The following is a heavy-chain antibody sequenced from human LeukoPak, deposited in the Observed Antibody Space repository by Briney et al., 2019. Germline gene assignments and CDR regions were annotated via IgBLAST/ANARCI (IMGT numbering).Heavy chain of an antibody. CDR2: IWYDGSNK. V-gene: IGHV3-33*01. CDR1: GFTFSSYG. Sequence: QPGGSLRLSCAASGFTFSSYGMHWVRQAPGKGLEWVAVIWYDGSNKYYADSVKGRFTISRDNSKNTLYLQMNSLRAEDTAVYYCARDLGGNSAPTYYFDYWGQGTLVTVSS. CDR3: ARDLGGNSAPTYYFDY. D-gene: IGHD4-23*01. J-gene: IGHJ4*02.